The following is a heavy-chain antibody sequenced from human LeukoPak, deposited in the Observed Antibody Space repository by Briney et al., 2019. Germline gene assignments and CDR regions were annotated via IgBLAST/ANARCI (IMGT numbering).Heavy chain of an antibody. CDR3: ARNLNSWFDP. CDR2: ISSSSYI. CDR1: GFTFSSYN. Sequence: GGSLRLSCAASGFTFSSYNMNWVRQAPGKGLEWVSSISSSSYIYYADSLKGRFTISRDNAKNSLFLQMNSLRAEDTAVYYCARNLNSWFDPWGQGTLVTVSS. J-gene: IGHJ5*02. D-gene: IGHD3-9*01. V-gene: IGHV3-21*01.